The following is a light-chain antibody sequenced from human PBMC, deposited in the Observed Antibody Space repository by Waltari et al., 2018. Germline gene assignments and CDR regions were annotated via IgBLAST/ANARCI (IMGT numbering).Light chain of an antibody. CDR3: CSYAVSSTWV. J-gene: IGLJ3*02. CDR2: EVS. Sequence: QSALTQPASVSGSPGQSITISCTGTSSDVGSYNLVSWYQQHPGKAPKLIIYEVSKRPSGVSNRFPGSKSDNTASLTISGLQAEDEADYYCCSYAVSSTWVFGGGTKLTVL. CDR1: SSDVGSYNL. V-gene: IGLV2-23*02.